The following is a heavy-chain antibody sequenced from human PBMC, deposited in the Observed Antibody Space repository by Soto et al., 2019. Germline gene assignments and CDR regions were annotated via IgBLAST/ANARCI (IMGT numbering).Heavy chain of an antibody. CDR1: GFTFSSYA. D-gene: IGHD3-9*01. CDR3: AKDLYYDILTGYDY. CDR2: ISGSGGST. J-gene: IGHJ4*02. Sequence: PGGSLRLSCAASGFTFSSYAMSWVRQAPGKGLEWVSAISGSGGSTYYADSVKGRFTISRDNSKNTLYLQMNSLRAEDTAVYYWAKDLYYDILTGYDYWGQGNLVTVS. V-gene: IGHV3-23*01.